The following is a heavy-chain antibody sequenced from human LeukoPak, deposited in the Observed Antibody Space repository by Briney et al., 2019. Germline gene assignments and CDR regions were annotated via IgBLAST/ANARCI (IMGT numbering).Heavy chain of an antibody. CDR2: ISSNGGST. D-gene: IGHD1-26*01. V-gene: IGHV3-64*01. CDR1: GFTFSSYA. J-gene: IGHJ3*02. Sequence: PGGSLKLSCAASGFTFSSYAMHWVRQAPGKGREYVSAISSNGGSTYYANSVKGRFTISRDNSKNTLYLQMGSLRAEDMAVYYCAREGGGELHDPRSPRAFDIWGQGTMVTVSS. CDR3: AREGGGELHDPRSPRAFDI.